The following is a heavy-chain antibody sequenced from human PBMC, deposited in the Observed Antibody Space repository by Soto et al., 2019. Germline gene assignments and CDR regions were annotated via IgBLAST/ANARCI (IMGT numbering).Heavy chain of an antibody. J-gene: IGHJ6*02. CDR1: GFTFSSYS. V-gene: IGHV3-33*08. CDR3: AKTTVTTIDYYYGMDV. Sequence: GGSLRLSCAASGFTFSSYSMNWVRQAPGKGLEWVAVIWYDGSNKYYADSVKGRFAISRDNSKNTLYLQMNSLRAEDTAVYYCAKTTVTTIDYYYGMDVWGQGTTVTVSS. CDR2: IWYDGSNK. D-gene: IGHD4-4*01.